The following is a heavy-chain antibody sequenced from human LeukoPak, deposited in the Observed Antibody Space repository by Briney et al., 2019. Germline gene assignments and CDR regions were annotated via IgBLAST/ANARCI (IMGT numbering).Heavy chain of an antibody. D-gene: IGHD5-24*01. J-gene: IGHJ4*02. CDR2: ISGSGGST. CDR1: GFTFSSYA. CDR3: ARDRDGYAEATGY. Sequence: HPGGSLRLSCAASGFTFSSYAMSWVRQAPGKGLEWVSAISGSGGSTYYADSVKGRFTISRDNSKNTLYLQMNSLRAEDTAVYYCARDRDGYAEATGYWGQGTLVTVSS. V-gene: IGHV3-23*01.